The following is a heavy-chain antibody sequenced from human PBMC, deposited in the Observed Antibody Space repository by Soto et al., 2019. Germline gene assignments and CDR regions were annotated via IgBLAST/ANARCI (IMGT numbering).Heavy chain of an antibody. D-gene: IGHD6-19*01. CDR3: ARDQGRIAVAGTIDY. V-gene: IGHV1-18*01. CDR1: GYTFTSYG. Sequence: PWASVKVSCKASGYTFTSYGISWVRQAPGQGLEWMGWISAYNGNTNYAQKLQGRVTMTTDKSTSTAYMELRSLRSDDTAVYYCARDQGRIAVAGTIDYWGQGTLVTVSS. CDR2: ISAYNGNT. J-gene: IGHJ4*02.